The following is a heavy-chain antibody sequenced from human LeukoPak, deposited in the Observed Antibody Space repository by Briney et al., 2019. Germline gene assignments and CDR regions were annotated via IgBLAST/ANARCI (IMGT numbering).Heavy chain of an antibody. D-gene: IGHD1-26*01. V-gene: IGHV3-23*01. CDR3: AKDLSRVGATISAFDI. Sequence: GGSLRLSCAASGFTFSSYAMSWVRQAPGKGLEWVSAISGSGGSTYYADSVKGRFTISIDNAKNKLYLQMKSLRAEDTAVYYCAKDLSRVGATISAFDIWGQGTMVTVSS. CDR2: ISGSGGST. J-gene: IGHJ3*02. CDR1: GFTFSSYA.